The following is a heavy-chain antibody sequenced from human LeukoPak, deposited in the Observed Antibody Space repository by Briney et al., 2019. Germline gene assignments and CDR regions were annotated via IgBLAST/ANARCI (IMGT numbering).Heavy chain of an antibody. Sequence: SETLSLTCTVSGGSISSYYWSWIRQPAGKGLEWIGRIYTSGSTNYNPSLKSRVTISVATSKNQFSLKLSSVTAADTAVYYCARSKGDHNNHLPPPNLDHWGQGTLVTVSS. D-gene: IGHD1-14*01. CDR3: ARSKGDHNNHLPPPNLDH. J-gene: IGHJ4*02. CDR1: GGSISSYY. V-gene: IGHV4-4*07. CDR2: IYTSGST.